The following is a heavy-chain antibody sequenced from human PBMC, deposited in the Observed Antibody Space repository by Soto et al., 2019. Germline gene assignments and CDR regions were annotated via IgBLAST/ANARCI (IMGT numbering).Heavy chain of an antibody. CDR1: GYSISSGYY. CDR2: IYHSGST. Sequence: KPSETLSLTCAVSGYSISSGYYWGWIRQPPGKGLEWIGSIYHSGSTYYNPSLKSRVTISVDTSKNQFSLKLSSVTAADTAVYYCARGGVLRGYSYGSRANYYGMDVWGQGTTVTVSS. CDR3: ARGGVLRGYSYGSRANYYGMDV. V-gene: IGHV4-38-2*01. J-gene: IGHJ6*02. D-gene: IGHD5-18*01.